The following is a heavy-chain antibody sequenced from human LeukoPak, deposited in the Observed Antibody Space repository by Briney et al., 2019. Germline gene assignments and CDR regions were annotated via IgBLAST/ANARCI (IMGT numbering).Heavy chain of an antibody. CDR2: IYYSGST. CDR1: GGSISSYY. J-gene: IGHJ5*02. D-gene: IGHD6-13*01. Sequence: SETLSLTCTVSGGSISSYYWSWIRQPPGKGLEWIGYIYYSGSTNYNPSLKSRVTISVDTSKNQSSLKLSSVTAADTAVYYCARSRSWYNPNWFDPWGQGTLVTVSS. V-gene: IGHV4-59*01. CDR3: ARSRSWYNPNWFDP.